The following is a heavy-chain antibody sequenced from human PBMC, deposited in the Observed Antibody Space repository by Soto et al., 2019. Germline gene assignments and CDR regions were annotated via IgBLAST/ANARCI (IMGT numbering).Heavy chain of an antibody. CDR1: GFTFDDYS. V-gene: IGHV3-9*01. CDR3: ASGRGYDILTGYYPYFDP. D-gene: IGHD3-9*01. Sequence: SLRLSCAASGFTFDDYSMHWVRQAPGKGLEWVSGISWNSGSIGYADSVKGRFTISRDNAKKSLYLQMNSLRAEDTALYYCASGRGYDILTGYYPYFDPWGQGTLVTVSS. J-gene: IGHJ4*02. CDR2: ISWNSGSI.